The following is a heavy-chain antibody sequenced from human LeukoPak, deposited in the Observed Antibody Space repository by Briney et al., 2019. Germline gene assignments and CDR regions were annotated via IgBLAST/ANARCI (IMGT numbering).Heavy chain of an antibody. CDR2: MHPNSGSI. V-gene: IGHV1-8*01. CDR1: GYTLTTYE. D-gene: IGHD1-14*01. J-gene: IGHJ5*02. CDR3: TRGPRNDP. Sequence: ASVKVSCKTSGYTLTTYEINWGRQAAGQGLEWMGWMHPNSGSIDYAQKFQGRVTMTRDTSTNTAYMELSSLRSEDTAVYYCTRGPRNDPWGQGTLVIVSS.